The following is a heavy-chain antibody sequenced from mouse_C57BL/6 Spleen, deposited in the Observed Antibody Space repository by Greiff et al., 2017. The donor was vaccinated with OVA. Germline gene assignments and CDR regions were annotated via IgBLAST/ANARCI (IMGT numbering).Heavy chain of an antibody. D-gene: IGHD1-1*01. J-gene: IGHJ3*01. Sequence: QVQLQQPGAELVKPGASVKLSCKASGYTFTSYWMHWVKQRPGQGLEWIGMIHPNSGSTNYNEKFKSKATLTVDKSSSTAYMQLSSLTSEDSAVYYCARITTVVATRAYWGQGTLVTVSA. V-gene: IGHV1-64*01. CDR2: IHPNSGST. CDR1: GYTFTSYW. CDR3: ARITTVVATRAY.